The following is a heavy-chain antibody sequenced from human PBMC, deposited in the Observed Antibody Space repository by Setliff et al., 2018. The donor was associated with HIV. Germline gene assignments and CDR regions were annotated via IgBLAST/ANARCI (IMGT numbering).Heavy chain of an antibody. V-gene: IGHV1-8*02. CDR3: ARWAWCTSGWYSSRYMDV. J-gene: IGHJ6*03. Sequence: VASVKVSCKASGYTFTSYDINWVRQATGQGLEWMGWMNPNSGNTGYAQKFQGRVTMTRNTSISTAYMELSSLRSEDTAVYYCARWAWCTSGWYSSRYMDVWGKGTTVTVSS. D-gene: IGHD6-19*01. CDR2: MNPNSGNT. CDR1: GYTFTSYD.